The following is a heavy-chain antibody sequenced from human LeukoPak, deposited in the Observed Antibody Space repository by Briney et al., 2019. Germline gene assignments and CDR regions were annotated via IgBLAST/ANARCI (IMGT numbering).Heavy chain of an antibody. CDR2: ISSSSGTI. CDR1: GFTLSTYS. CDR3: AKVRDYSGYWHQAFDY. J-gene: IGHJ4*02. V-gene: IGHV3-48*01. Sequence: GGSLRLSCAASGFTLSTYSMKWVRQAPGKGLEWVSYISSSSGTIYYADSVKGRFTISRDNAKNTLYLQMNSLRADDTAIYYCAKVRDYSGYWHQAFDYRGQGALVTVSS. D-gene: IGHD3-22*01.